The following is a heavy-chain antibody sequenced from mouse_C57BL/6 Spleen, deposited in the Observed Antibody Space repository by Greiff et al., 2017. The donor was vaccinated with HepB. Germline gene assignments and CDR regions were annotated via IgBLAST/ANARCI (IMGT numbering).Heavy chain of an antibody. V-gene: IGHV1-42*01. D-gene: IGHD3-2*02. CDR1: GYSFTGYY. J-gene: IGHJ2*01. CDR2: INPSTGGT. Sequence: EVQLQESGPELVKPGASVKISCKASGYSFTGYYMNWVKQSPEKSLEWIGEINPSTGGTTYNQKFKAKATLTVDKSSSTAYMQLKSLTSKDSAVYYCASGTAQATLDYWGQGTTLTVSS. CDR3: ASGTAQATLDY.